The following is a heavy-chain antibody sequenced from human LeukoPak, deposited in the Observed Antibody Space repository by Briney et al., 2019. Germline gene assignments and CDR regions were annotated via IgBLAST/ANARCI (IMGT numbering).Heavy chain of an antibody. CDR1: GYTFTNYG. Sequence: GASVKVSCKASGYTFTNYGVTWVRQAPGQGLEWMGWISAYNGNTNYAQKLQGRVTMTTDTSTSTAYMELRSLRSDDTAVYYCASWRGMGFHDYWGQGTLVTVSS. CDR3: ASWRGMGFHDY. CDR2: ISAYNGNT. V-gene: IGHV1-18*01. D-gene: IGHD3-10*01. J-gene: IGHJ4*02.